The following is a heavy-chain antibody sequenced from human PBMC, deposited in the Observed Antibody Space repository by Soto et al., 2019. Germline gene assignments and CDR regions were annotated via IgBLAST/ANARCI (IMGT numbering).Heavy chain of an antibody. CDR1: GGTFSNYP. V-gene: IGHV1-69*12. CDR2: IIPIFGTV. Sequence: QVQLVQSGPEVKKPGSSVKVSCKASGGTFSNYPISWVRQAPGQGLEWMGGIIPIFGTVNYAQKFQGRVTITADESTSTAYMELSSLRSEDTAVYYCARGNHRWLQLWYFDLWGRGTLVTVSS. D-gene: IGHD5-12*01. CDR3: ARGNHRWLQLWYFDL. J-gene: IGHJ2*01.